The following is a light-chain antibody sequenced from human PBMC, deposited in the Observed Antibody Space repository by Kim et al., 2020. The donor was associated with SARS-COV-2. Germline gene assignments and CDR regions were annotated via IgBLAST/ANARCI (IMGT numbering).Light chain of an antibody. CDR2: DNN. CDR3: QSYDSRLSLV. J-gene: IGLJ2*01. V-gene: IGLV1-40*01. CDR1: SSNIGAGYN. Sequence: QSVLTQPPSVSGAPGRRVTIPCTGSSSNIGAGYNVHWYQQVPGTAPKLLIYDNNNRPSGVPDRFSGSKSGTSASLAITGLQAEDEADYYCQSYDSRLSLVFGGGTKVTVL.